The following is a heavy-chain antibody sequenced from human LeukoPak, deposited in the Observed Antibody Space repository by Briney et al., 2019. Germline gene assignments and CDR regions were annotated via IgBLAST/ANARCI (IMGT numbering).Heavy chain of an antibody. CDR1: GFSFSSYE. CDR2: INSNGRNI. CDR3: ARVVIAARPAPVFDY. D-gene: IGHD6-6*01. V-gene: IGHV3-48*03. Sequence: PGGSLRLSCAASGFSFSSYEMNWVRQAPGKGLEWISYINSNGRNIDYADSVRGRFTISRDNAKNTLYLQMNSLRAEDTAVYYCARVVIAARPAPVFDYWGQGTLVTVSS. J-gene: IGHJ4*02.